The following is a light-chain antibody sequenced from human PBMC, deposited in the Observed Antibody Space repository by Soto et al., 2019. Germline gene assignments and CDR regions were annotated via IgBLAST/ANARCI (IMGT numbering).Light chain of an antibody. CDR1: QGISSA. CDR2: DAS. J-gene: IGKJ4*01. Sequence: AIQLTQSPSSLSASVGDRVTITCRASQGISSALAWYQQKPGKAPKLLIYDASSLESGVPSRFSSSGSGPEFTLTISSLQPEDFAAYYCQQFNSYPLTFGGGTKVEIK. CDR3: QQFNSYPLT. V-gene: IGKV1-13*02.